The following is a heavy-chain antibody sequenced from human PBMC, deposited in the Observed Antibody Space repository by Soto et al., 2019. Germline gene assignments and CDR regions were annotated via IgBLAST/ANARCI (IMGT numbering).Heavy chain of an antibody. J-gene: IGHJ4*02. V-gene: IGHV3-7*03. D-gene: IGHD3-10*01. CDR1: GFAFSDYW. CDR3: ARDWGGLGY. Sequence: QPVGSLRLSCAASGFAFSDYWMTWVRQAPGKGLEWVANIIKDGSQKSYADSVKGRFTISRDNAKKSLYLEMNNLRVEDTAVYYCARDWGGLGYWGQGVLVTVSS. CDR2: IIKDGSQK.